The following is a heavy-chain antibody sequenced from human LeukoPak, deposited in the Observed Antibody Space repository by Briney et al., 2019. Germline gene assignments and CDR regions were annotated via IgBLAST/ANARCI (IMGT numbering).Heavy chain of an antibody. CDR3: ARARYETRIWPKSRYDYYHYMDV. V-gene: IGHV1-8*02. J-gene: IGHJ6*03. CDR2: MNPNSGHT. D-gene: IGHD3-3*01. CDR1: GYTFTGYY. Sequence: GASVKVSCKASGYTFTGYYIHWVRQAPGQGLEWMGWMNPNSGHTGYAQKFQGRVTMTRNTSASTAYMELSSLRSEDMAVYYCARARYETRIWPKSRYDYYHYMDVWGKGTTVTVSS.